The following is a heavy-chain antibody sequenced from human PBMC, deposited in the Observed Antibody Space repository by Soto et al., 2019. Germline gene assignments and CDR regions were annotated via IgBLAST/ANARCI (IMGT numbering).Heavy chain of an antibody. CDR3: ARDTGSNYYYGMDV. V-gene: IGHV4-59*01. D-gene: IGHD2-8*02. CDR1: GGSISSYY. J-gene: IGHJ6*02. Sequence: SETLSLTCTVSGGSISSYYWSWIRQPPGKGLEWIGYIYYSGSTNYNPSLKSRVTISVDTSKNQFSLKLSSVTAADTAVYYCARDTGSNYYYGMDVWGQGTTVTRLL. CDR2: IYYSGST.